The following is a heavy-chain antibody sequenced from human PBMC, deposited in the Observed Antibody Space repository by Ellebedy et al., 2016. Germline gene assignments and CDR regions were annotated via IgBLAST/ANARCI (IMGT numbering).Heavy chain of an antibody. Sequence: GSLRLSCAASGFTFSDYYMSWIRQPPGKGLEWIGYIYYSGSTNYNPSLKSRVTISVDTSKNQFSLKLSSVTAADTAVYYCARANVLEGMVRGRTAGNFDIWGQGTMVTVSS. CDR3: ARANVLEGMVRGRTAGNFDI. J-gene: IGHJ3*02. V-gene: IGHV4-59*01. CDR2: IYYSGST. D-gene: IGHD3-10*01. CDR1: GFTFSDYY.